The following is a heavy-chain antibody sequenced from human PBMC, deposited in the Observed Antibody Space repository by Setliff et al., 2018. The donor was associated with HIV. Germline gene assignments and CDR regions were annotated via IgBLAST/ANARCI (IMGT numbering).Heavy chain of an antibody. CDR3: VRDKWLVPDTFDI. J-gene: IGHJ3*02. Sequence: GGSLRLSCAASGFTFSSYEMNWVRQAPGKGLEWVSYISSSGSTIYYADSVKGRFTISRDNAKNSLYLQMNSLRAGDMALYYCVRDKWLVPDTFDIWGQGTMVTVSS. D-gene: IGHD6-19*01. CDR2: ISSSGSTI. V-gene: IGHV3-48*03. CDR1: GFTFSSYE.